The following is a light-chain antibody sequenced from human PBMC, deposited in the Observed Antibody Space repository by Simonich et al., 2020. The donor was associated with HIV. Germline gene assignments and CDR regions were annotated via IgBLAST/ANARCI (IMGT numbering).Light chain of an antibody. CDR2: LEGSGSY. Sequence: QPVLTQSSSASASLGSSVKLTCTLSNGHNNYIIAWHQQQPGKAPRYLMKLEGSGSYNKGSGVPDRFSGSSSGADRYLTIFNLQSEDEADYYCETWDRNTRVFGGGTKLTVL. CDR1: NGHNNYI. J-gene: IGLJ3*02. V-gene: IGLV4-60*03. CDR3: ETWDRNTRV.